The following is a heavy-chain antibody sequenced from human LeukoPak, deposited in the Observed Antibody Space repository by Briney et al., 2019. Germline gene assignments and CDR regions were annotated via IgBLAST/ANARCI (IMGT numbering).Heavy chain of an antibody. Sequence: SETLSLTCTVSGGSITSTLYYWGWFRQSSGKGLEWIGSIYYSGSTYYNPSLKSRVTISVDTSKNQFSLRLTSATAADTAVYFCAGQPENTRGFYWGQGTLVTVSS. D-gene: IGHD2-2*01. CDR3: AGQPENTRGFY. J-gene: IGHJ1*01. CDR2: IYYSGST. CDR1: GGSITSTLYY. V-gene: IGHV4-39*01.